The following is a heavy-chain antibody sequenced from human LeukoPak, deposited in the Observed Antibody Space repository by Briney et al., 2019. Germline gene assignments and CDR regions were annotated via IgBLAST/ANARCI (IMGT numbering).Heavy chain of an antibody. CDR2: IKQDGSEK. J-gene: IGHJ4*02. Sequence: PGGSLRLSCAASGFTLSNYWMSWIRQVPGKGPEWVANIKQDGSEKYYVDSVKGRFTISRDNAKNSLYLQMDTLRAEDTAVYYCARDRDYDILTGSYFDYWGQGTLVTVSS. CDR1: GFTLSNYW. V-gene: IGHV3-7*01. CDR3: ARDRDYDILTGSYFDY. D-gene: IGHD3-9*01.